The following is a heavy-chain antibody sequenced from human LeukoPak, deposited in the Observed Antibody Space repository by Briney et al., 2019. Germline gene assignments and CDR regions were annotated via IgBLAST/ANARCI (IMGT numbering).Heavy chain of an antibody. D-gene: IGHD2-15*01. Sequence: SVKVSCKASGGTFSSYAISWVRQAPGQGLEWMGGIIPIFGTANYAQKFQGRVMITADESTSTAYMELSSLRSEDTAVYYCARDFVDGYCSGGSCHNWFDPWGQETLVTVSS. J-gene: IGHJ5*02. CDR1: GGTFSSYA. V-gene: IGHV1-69*01. CDR2: IIPIFGTA. CDR3: ARDFVDGYCSGGSCHNWFDP.